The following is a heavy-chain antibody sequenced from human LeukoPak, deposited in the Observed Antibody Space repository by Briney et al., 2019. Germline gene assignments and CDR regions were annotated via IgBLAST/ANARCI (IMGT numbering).Heavy chain of an antibody. D-gene: IGHD2/OR15-2a*01. Sequence: ASVKVSCKASGYTFTGYYMHWVRQAPGQGLEWMGWINPNSGGTNYAQKFQGRVTMTRNTSISTAYMELSRLRSDDTAVYYCARDLYEPLGEAFDIWGQGTMVTVSS. CDR1: GYTFTGYY. CDR2: INPNSGGT. J-gene: IGHJ3*02. V-gene: IGHV1-2*02. CDR3: ARDLYEPLGEAFDI.